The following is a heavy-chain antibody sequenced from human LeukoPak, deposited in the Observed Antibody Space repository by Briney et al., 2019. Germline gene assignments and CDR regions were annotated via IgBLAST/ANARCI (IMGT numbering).Heavy chain of an antibody. CDR2: ISWNSGSI. CDR1: GFTLDDYA. V-gene: IGHV3-9*01. D-gene: IGHD3-3*01. J-gene: IGHJ4*02. Sequence: GGSLRLSCAASGFTLDDYAMHWVRQAPGKGLEWVSGISWNSGSIGYADSVKGRFTISRDNAKNSLYLQMNSLRAEDTALYYCARGGITIFGVVIHFDYWGQGTLVTVSS. CDR3: ARGGITIFGVVIHFDY.